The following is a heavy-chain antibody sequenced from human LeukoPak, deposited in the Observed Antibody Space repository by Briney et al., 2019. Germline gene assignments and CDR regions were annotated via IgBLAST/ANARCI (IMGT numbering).Heavy chain of an antibody. D-gene: IGHD3-22*01. Sequence: GESLKISCKGSGYSFTSYWICWVRQMPRKGLEWMGIIYPGDSDTRYSPSFQGQVTISADKSISTAYLQWSSLKASDTAMYYCARQENYYDSSRYYSFDYWGQGTLVTVSS. CDR3: ARQENYYDSSRYYSFDY. J-gene: IGHJ4*02. CDR2: IYPGDSDT. V-gene: IGHV5-51*01. CDR1: GYSFTSYW.